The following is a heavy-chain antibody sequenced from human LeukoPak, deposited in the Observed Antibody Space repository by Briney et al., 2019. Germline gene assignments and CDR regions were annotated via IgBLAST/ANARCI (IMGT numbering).Heavy chain of an antibody. J-gene: IGHJ4*02. CDR1: GFTFSTYW. D-gene: IGHD3-3*01. CDR3: ARNKRERVEAWSGTFEY. V-gene: IGHV3-7*01. CDR2: INQDGSGK. Sequence: PGGSLRLSCAASGFTFSTYWMTWVRQAPGKGLEWVAHINQDGSGKYYVDSVEGRFTISRDNAKNSLFLQMNSLRAEDTALYYCARNKRERVEAWSGTFEYWGQGILVTVSS.